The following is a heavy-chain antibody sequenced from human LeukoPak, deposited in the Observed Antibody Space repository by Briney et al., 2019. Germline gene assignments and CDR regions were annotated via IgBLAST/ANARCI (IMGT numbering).Heavy chain of an antibody. J-gene: IGHJ3*01. V-gene: IGHV3-7*01. CDR1: GFTFSIHW. CDR3: ARIGEDDYSHYVAFDV. Sequence: GGSLRLSCAASGFTFSIHWMSWVRQAPGKGLEWVANIKQNGAEKYYVDSVKGRFTISRDNAKNSLYLQMNSLRVEDTAMYYCARIGEDDYSHYVAFDVWGQGTMVTVSS. D-gene: IGHD4-11*01. CDR2: IKQNGAEK.